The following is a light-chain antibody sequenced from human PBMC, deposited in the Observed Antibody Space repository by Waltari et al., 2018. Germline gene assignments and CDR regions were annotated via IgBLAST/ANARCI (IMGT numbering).Light chain of an antibody. V-gene: IGKV3-15*01. CDR2: GAS. Sequence: EIVMTQSPATLSVSPGERATLSCRASQSVGSNLAWYQQKPGQAPRLLIYGASTRATGIPASFSGSGSRTEFTLTIYSLQSEDFAIYYCQQYDNWPPLTFGGGTKVEIK. CDR3: QQYDNWPPLT. J-gene: IGKJ4*01. CDR1: QSVGSN.